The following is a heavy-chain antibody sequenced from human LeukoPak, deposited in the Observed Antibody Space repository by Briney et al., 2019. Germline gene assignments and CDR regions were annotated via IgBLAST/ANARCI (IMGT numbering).Heavy chain of an antibody. CDR2: IKQDGSEK. Sequence: PGGSLRLSCAASGFTFSSYWMSRVRQAPGKGLEWVANIKQDGSEKYYVDSVKGRFTISRDNAKNSLYLQMNSLRAEDTAVYYCARGPRTSSKYYFDYWGQGTLVTVSS. CDR1: GFTFSSYW. V-gene: IGHV3-7*04. D-gene: IGHD2-2*01. CDR3: ARGPRTSSKYYFDY. J-gene: IGHJ4*02.